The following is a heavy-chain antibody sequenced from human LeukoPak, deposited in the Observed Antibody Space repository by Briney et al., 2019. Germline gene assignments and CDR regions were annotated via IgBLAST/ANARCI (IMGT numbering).Heavy chain of an antibody. D-gene: IGHD3-22*01. CDR2: ISSSSSYI. CDR1: GLTFSSYS. J-gene: IGHJ4*02. CDR3: ARAWYYYDSSGYPIGY. V-gene: IGHV3-21*01. Sequence: GGSLRLSCAASGLTFSSYSMNWVRQAPGKGLEWVSSISSSSSYIYYADSVKGRFTISRDNAKNSLYLQMNSLRAEDTAVYYCARAWYYYDSSGYPIGYWGQGTLVTVSS.